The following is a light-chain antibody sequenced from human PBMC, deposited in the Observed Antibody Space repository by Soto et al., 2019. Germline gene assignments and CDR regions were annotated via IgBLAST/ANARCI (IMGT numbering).Light chain of an antibody. CDR1: QSVLYSSNNRNY. Sequence: DIVMTQSPDSLAVSLGERATINCKSSQSVLYSSNNRNYLAWYQQKPGQPPKLLIYWAATRESGVPDRFSGSGSGTDFTLTISSLQAEDVAVYYCQQYYNTPRTFXQGTKVDIK. V-gene: IGKV4-1*01. CDR3: QQYYNTPRT. CDR2: WAA. J-gene: IGKJ1*01.